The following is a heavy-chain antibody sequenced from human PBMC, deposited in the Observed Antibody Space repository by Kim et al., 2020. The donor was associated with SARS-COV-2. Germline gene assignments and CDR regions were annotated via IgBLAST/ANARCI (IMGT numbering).Heavy chain of an antibody. CDR3: ARVRRDGYNDY. D-gene: IGHD2-21*01. J-gene: IGHJ4*02. V-gene: IGHV3-7*01. CDR1: GFTYSDYW. Sequence: GGSLRLSCAVSGFTYSDYWMKWVRQAPGKGLEWVASIKYDGTEKYYVDSVKGRFTISRDNAKNSLYVQMNSLRADDTAVYYCARVRRDGYNDYWGQGTLV. CDR2: IKYDGTEK.